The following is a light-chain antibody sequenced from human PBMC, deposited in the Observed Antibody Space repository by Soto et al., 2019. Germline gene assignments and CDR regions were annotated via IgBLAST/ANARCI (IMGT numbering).Light chain of an antibody. CDR2: AAS. Sequence: IQMTQSASSLSASLEDRVIITWRASQSISNHLNWYQQKPGKAPKLLIYAASSLESGVPSRFSGSGYGTDFNLTISSLQPEDFATYYCLQYYSFPWTFGQGTKVDIK. CDR3: LQYYSFPWT. J-gene: IGKJ1*01. V-gene: IGKV1-6*01. CDR1: QSISNH.